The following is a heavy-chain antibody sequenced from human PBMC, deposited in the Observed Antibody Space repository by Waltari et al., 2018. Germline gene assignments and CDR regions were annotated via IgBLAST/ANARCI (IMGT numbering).Heavy chain of an antibody. CDR2: IYTSGST. CDR1: GGSISSGSSY. Sequence: QVQLQESGPGLVKPSQTLSLTCTVSGGSISSGSSYWSWIRQPAGKGLEWIGYIYTSGSTNYNPSLKSRVTISVDTSKNQFSLKLSSVTAADTAVYYCARSGEGIAARPEYYGMDVWGQGTTVTVSS. J-gene: IGHJ6*02. V-gene: IGHV4-61*09. CDR3: ARSGEGIAARPEYYGMDV. D-gene: IGHD6-6*01.